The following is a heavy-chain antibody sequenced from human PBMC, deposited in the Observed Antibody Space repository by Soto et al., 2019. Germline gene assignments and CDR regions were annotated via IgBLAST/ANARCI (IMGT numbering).Heavy chain of an antibody. CDR1: GASVSHGY. CDR2: MYFGGSF. J-gene: IGHJ5*02. CDR3: ARSYYDSTGFAVDP. V-gene: IGHV4-59*02. D-gene: IGHD3-22*01. Sequence: QMQLQASGPGLVKPSETLSLTCNVSGASVSHGYWSWIRQPPGKGLEWIGFMYFGGSFNYNPSLTRRATISVETSPNTFSMKLTSVTASETAVYYCARSYYDSTGFAVDPWGQGTLVTVSS.